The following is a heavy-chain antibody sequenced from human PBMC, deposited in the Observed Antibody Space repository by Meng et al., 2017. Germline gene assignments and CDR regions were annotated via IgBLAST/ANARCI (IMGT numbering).Heavy chain of an antibody. Sequence: VLMLLEPPRDLPGPLSFFGFSHRTSGRVVGSTRKRPAKAVRWIALIYWDDDKRYGPFLKSRITITKDTSKNQVVLTMTLMDPVDTATYYCAPLDVVTNWFDHWGQGTLVTVSS. CDR1: GFSHRTSGRV. D-gene: IGHD5-12*01. V-gene: IGHV2-5*06. CDR3: APLDVVTNWFDH. J-gene: IGHJ5*02. CDR2: IYWDDDK.